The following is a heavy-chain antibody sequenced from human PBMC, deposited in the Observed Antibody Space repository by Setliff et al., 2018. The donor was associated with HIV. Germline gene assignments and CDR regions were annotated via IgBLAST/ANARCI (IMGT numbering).Heavy chain of an antibody. J-gene: IGHJ4*02. CDR2: IYYTGST. CDR1: RGSINSDDCY. V-gene: IGHV4-39*01. Sequence: SETLSLTCTVSRGSINSDDCYWGWIRQPPGKGLEWIGNIYYTGSTYYNPSLQTRVTINVHTSYKQFSLRLNSVTVADTAVYYCARLWGRTSGWRGNGYWGQGILVTVSS. CDR3: ARLWGRTSGWRGNGY. D-gene: IGHD6-19*01.